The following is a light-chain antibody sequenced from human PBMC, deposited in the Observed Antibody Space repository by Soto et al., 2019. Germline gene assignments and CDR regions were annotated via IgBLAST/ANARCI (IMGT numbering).Light chain of an antibody. CDR1: SSDVESYNL. CDR3: CSYAGSYTFYV. J-gene: IGLJ1*01. CDR2: DVS. Sequence: QSVLTRPASVSGSPGQSITISCTGTSSDVESYNLVSWYQQHPGKAPKVMIYDVSKRPSGVPDRFSGSKSGNTASLTLSGLQAEDEADYYCCSYAGSYTFYVFGTGTKVTVL. V-gene: IGLV2-11*01.